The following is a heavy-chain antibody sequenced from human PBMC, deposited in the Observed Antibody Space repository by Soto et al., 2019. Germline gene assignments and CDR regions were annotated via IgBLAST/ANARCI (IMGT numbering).Heavy chain of an antibody. J-gene: IGHJ3*02. D-gene: IGHD1-26*01. CDR3: ARDFVGGDAFDI. CDR1: GGGYSSYT. CDR2: IIPILGIA. V-gene: IGHV1-69*04. Sequence: SSVKLSRKGSGGGYSSYTMRWLRQDPGQGLEWMGRIIPILGIANYAQKFQGRVTITADKSTSTAYMELSSLRSEDTAVYYCARDFVGGDAFDIWGQGTMLTVSS.